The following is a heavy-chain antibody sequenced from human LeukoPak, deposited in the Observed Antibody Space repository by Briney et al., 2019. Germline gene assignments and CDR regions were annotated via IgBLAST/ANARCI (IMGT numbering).Heavy chain of an antibody. CDR2: ISWNSGTT. D-gene: IGHD1-26*01. CDR3: ARELGSYEGGYYGMDV. Sequence: GGSLRLSCAASGFTFNDYAMYWVRQAPGRGLEWVSGISWNSGTTDYADSVKGRFTISRDNAKNSLYLQMNSLRAEDTALYYCARELGSYEGGYYGMDVWAKGPRSPSR. V-gene: IGHV3-9*01. J-gene: IGHJ6*02. CDR1: GFTFNDYA.